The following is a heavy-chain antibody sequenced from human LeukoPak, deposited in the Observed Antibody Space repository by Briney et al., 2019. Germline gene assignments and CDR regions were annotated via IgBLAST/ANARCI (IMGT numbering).Heavy chain of an antibody. J-gene: IGHJ5*02. D-gene: IGHD3-10*01. CDR2: IKQDGSEK. CDR3: ARVDVLLWFGESMGWFDP. V-gene: IGHV3-7*01. Sequence: GGSLRLSCAASGFTFSSYWMGWVRQAPGKGLEWVANIKQDGSEKYYVDSVKGRFTISRDNAKNSLYLQMNSLRAEDTAVYYCARVDVLLWFGESMGWFDPWGQGTLVTVSS. CDR1: GFTFSSYW.